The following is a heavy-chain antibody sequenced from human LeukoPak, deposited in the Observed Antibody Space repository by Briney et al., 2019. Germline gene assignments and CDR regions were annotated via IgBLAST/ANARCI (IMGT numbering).Heavy chain of an antibody. D-gene: IGHD3-22*01. CDR2: ISGSGRST. V-gene: IGHV3-23*01. J-gene: IGHJ5*02. Sequence: GGSLRLSCAASGFTFSSYDMSWVRQAPGKGLEWVSGISGSGRSTYYADSVKGRFTISSDNSKNMLYVQMNSLRAEDTAVYYCAKHHYYDSNAYSWFDPWGQGTLVTVSS. CDR3: AKHHYYDSNAYSWFDP. CDR1: GFTFSSYD.